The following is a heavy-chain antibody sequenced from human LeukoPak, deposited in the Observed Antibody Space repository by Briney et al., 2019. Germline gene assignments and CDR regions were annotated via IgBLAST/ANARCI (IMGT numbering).Heavy chain of an antibody. Sequence: GESLKISCKGSGYSFTSYWIGWVRQMPGKGLEWMGIIYPGDSDTRYSPSFQGQVTISAGKSISTAYLQWSSLKASDTAMYYCARHADPPVDYYYYYGMDVWGQGTTVTVSS. J-gene: IGHJ6*02. CDR1: GYSFTSYW. CDR3: ARHADPPVDYYYYYGMDV. CDR2: IYPGDSDT. V-gene: IGHV5-51*01.